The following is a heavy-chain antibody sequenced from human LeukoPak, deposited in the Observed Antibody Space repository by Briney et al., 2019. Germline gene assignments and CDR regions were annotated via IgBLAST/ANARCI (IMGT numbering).Heavy chain of an antibody. CDR2: INPSGGST. V-gene: IGHV1-46*01. CDR3: ARHYPIWSGYYYYYGMDV. D-gene: IGHD3-3*01. Sequence: GASVKVSCKASGYTFTSYYMHWVRQAPGQGLEWMGIINPSGGSTSYAQKFQGRVTMTRDTSTSTVYMELSSLRSEDTAVYYCARHYPIWSGYYYYYGMDVWGQGTTVTVSS. J-gene: IGHJ6*02. CDR1: GYTFTSYY.